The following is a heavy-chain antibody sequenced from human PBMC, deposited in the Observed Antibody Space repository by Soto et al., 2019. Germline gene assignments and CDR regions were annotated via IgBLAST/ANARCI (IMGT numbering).Heavy chain of an antibody. V-gene: IGHV3-11*05. CDR2: ISSSTSHT. D-gene: IGHD6-13*01. J-gene: IGHJ4*02. CDR3: ARGRGAAADYFDF. CDR1: GFTFSDYY. Sequence: QVQLVESGGGLVKPGGSLRLSCAVSGFTFSDYYMTWIHQAPGTGLEWVSYISSSTSHTNYADSVKGRFTISRDNAKNSLFLQMNSLRAEDTAVYYCARGRGAAADYFDFWGQGTLVTVSS.